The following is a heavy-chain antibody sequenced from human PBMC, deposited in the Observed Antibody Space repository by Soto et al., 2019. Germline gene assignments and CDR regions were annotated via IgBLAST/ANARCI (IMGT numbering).Heavy chain of an antibody. D-gene: IGHD4-17*01. Sequence: GGSLRLSCAVSGFTFSTYAMSWVRQAPGKGLEWVSAISGSGGSTFYADSVKGRFTISRDNSINMLYLQINNLRPEDTAVYYCAHPRGYGVFDAYDIWGQGAMVTVSS. CDR2: ISGSGGST. CDR1: GFTFSTYA. V-gene: IGHV3-23*01. CDR3: AHPRGYGVFDAYDI. J-gene: IGHJ3*02.